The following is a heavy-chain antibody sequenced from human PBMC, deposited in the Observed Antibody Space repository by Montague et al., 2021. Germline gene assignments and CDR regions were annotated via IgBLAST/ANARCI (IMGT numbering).Heavy chain of an antibody. CDR3: ARDYWVSDY. V-gene: IGHV3-7*01. CDR1: EFTFSSYW. Sequence: SLRLPCAASEFTFSSYWMTWVRQAPGKGLEWVANIKQDGSEKYYADSVKGRFTISRDNAKNSLYLQMNSLRAEDTAVYYCARDYWVSDYWGQGTLVTVSS. CDR2: IKQDGSEK. J-gene: IGHJ4*02. D-gene: IGHD2-15*01.